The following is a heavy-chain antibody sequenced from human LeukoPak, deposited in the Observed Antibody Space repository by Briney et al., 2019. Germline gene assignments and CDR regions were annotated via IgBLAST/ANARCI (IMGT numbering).Heavy chain of an antibody. CDR2: IYYSGST. Sequence: SETLSLTCTVSGGSISSYYWSWIRQPPGKGLEWIGYIYYSGSTNYNPSLKSRVTISVDTSKNQFSLKLSSVTAADTAVYYCAVDSVRGVLGSDPWGQGTLVTVSS. D-gene: IGHD3-10*01. J-gene: IGHJ5*02. CDR1: GGSISSYY. CDR3: AVDSVRGVLGSDP. V-gene: IGHV4-59*01.